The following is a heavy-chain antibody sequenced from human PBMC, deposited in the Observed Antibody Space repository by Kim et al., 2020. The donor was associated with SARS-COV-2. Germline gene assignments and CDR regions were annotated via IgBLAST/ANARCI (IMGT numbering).Heavy chain of an antibody. V-gene: IGHV5-10-1*01. J-gene: IGHJ6*02. Sequence: GESLKISCKGSGYSFTSYWISWVRQMPGKGLEWMGRIDPSDSYTNYSPSFQGHVTISADKSISTAYLQWSSLKASDTAMYYCASLRLGELSYLGDKYYYGMDVWGQGTTVTVSS. CDR1: GYSFTSYW. D-gene: IGHD3-16*02. CDR2: IDPSDSYT. CDR3: ASLRLGELSYLGDKYYYGMDV.